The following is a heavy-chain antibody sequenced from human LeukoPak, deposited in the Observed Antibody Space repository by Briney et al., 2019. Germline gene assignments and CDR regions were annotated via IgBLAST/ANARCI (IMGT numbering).Heavy chain of an antibody. J-gene: IGHJ4*02. CDR3: AKGDNYYDSSGYPDY. CDR1: GFTFDDYA. CDR2: ISRNSGSI. V-gene: IGHV3-9*01. Sequence: GRSLRLSCAASGFTFDDYAMHWVRQAPGKGLEWVSGISRNSGSIGYADSVKGRFTISRDNAKNSLYLQMNSLRAEDTALYYCAKGDNYYDSSGYPDYWGQGTLVTVSS. D-gene: IGHD3-22*01.